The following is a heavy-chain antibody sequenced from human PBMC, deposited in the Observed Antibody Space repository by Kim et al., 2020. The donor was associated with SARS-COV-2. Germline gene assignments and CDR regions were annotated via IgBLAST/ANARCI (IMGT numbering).Heavy chain of an antibody. CDR2: FDPEDGET. D-gene: IGHD1-1*01. J-gene: IGHJ6*02. CDR3: ATDPGLERSYYYYGMDV. Sequence: ASVKVSCKVSGYTLTELSMHWVRQAPGKGLEWMGGFDPEDGETIYAQKFQGRVTMTEDTSTDTAYMELSSLRSEDTAVYYCATDPGLERSYYYYGMDVWGQGTTVTVSS. V-gene: IGHV1-24*01. CDR1: GYTLTELS.